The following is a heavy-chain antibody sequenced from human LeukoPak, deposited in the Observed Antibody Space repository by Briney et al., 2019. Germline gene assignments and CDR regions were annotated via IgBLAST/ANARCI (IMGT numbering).Heavy chain of an antibody. CDR2: MTVRGRPT. CDR3: AKDRWNSGWSIADDY. D-gene: IGHD6-19*01. V-gene: IGHV3-23*01. CDR1: GSTFSSIA. J-gene: IGHJ4*02. Sequence: GGSLRLSCAASGSTFSSIAIGCVRQAAGKWRGWVLAMTVRGRPTYYEDSVKGRFTISRDDSKNTLYLQMSSLRAEDTAIYYCAKDRWNSGWSIADDYWGQGTLVTVSS.